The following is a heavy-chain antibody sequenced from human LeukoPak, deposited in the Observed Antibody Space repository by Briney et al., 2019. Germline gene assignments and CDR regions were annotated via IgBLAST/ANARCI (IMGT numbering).Heavy chain of an antibody. CDR1: GFTFSSYS. Sequence: PGGSLRLSCAASGFTFSSYSMNWVRQAPGKGLEWVSYISSSSSTIYYADSVKGRFTISRDNAKNSLYLQMNSLRAEDTAVYYCARVSRAAAGNLSGFDPWGQGTLVTVSS. V-gene: IGHV3-48*04. CDR2: ISSSSSTI. D-gene: IGHD6-13*01. J-gene: IGHJ5*02. CDR3: ARVSRAAAGNLSGFDP.